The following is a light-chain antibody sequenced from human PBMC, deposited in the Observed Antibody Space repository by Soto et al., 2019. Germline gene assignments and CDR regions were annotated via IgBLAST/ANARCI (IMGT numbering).Light chain of an antibody. CDR2: GAS. J-gene: IGKJ1*01. V-gene: IGKV3-20*01. Sequence: EIVLTHSPATLSSFPWEIATLSCRASQSVSSNYLAWYQQKPGQAPRLLIYGASNRATGIPDRFSGSGSGTDFILTISRLEPEDFAVYYCQQYGRSGTFGQGTKVDIK. CDR3: QQYGRSGT. CDR1: QSVSSNY.